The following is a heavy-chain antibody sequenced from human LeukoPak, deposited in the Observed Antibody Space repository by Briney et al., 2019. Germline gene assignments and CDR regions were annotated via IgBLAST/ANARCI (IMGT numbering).Heavy chain of an antibody. Sequence: SETLSLTCTVSGGSIRSYYWSWIRQPPGKELEWIGYIYYSGSTNYNPSLKSRVTISVDTSKNQFSLKLSSVTAADTAVYYCARHSKFCGSGSYSYYFDYWGQGTLVTVSS. D-gene: IGHD3-10*01. CDR2: IYYSGST. CDR1: GGSIRSYY. J-gene: IGHJ4*02. CDR3: ARHSKFCGSGSYSYYFDY. V-gene: IGHV4-59*08.